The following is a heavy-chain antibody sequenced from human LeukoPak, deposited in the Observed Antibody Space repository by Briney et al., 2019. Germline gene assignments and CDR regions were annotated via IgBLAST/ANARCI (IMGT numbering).Heavy chain of an antibody. J-gene: IGHJ4*02. V-gene: IGHV3-30*04. D-gene: IGHD3-22*01. CDR2: ISYDGSNK. Sequence: GGSLRLSCAASGFTFSSYAMHWVRQAPGKGLEWVAAISYDGSNKYYADSVKGRFTISRDNSKDTLYLQMNSLRAEDTAVYYCARIGHYYDSSGSYFDYWGQGTLVTVSS. CDR1: GFTFSSYA. CDR3: ARIGHYYDSSGSYFDY.